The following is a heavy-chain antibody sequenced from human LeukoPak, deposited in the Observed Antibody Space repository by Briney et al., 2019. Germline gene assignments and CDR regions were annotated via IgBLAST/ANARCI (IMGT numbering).Heavy chain of an antibody. J-gene: IGHJ4*02. V-gene: IGHV3-72*01. D-gene: IGHD5-12*01. CDR1: GFTFSDHY. CDR2: TRDKANSYTT. Sequence: PGGSLRLSCAASGFTFSDHYMDWVRQAPGKGLEWVGRTRDKANSYTTEYAASVKGRFTISRDASKTSLYLQMNSLKTEDTAVYYCARGDGYDRRSFDYWAQGTLVTVSS. CDR3: ARGDGYDRRSFDY.